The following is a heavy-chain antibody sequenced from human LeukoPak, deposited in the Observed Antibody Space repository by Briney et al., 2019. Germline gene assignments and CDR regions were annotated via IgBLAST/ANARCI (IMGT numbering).Heavy chain of an antibody. D-gene: IGHD2-2*01. CDR3: ARHGGCSSTSCDPDMAWFDP. V-gene: IGHV4-4*09. Sequence: SETLSLTCTVSGGSISSYYWSWIRQPPGKGLEWIGYIYTSGSTNYNPSLKSRVTISVDTSKNQFSLKLSSVTAADTAVYYCARHGGCSSTSCDPDMAWFDPWGQGTLVTVSS. CDR1: GGSISSYY. J-gene: IGHJ5*02. CDR2: IYTSGST.